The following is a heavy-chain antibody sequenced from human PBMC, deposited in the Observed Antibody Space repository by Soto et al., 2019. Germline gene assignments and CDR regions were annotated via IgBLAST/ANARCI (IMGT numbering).Heavy chain of an antibody. CDR1: GFTFSDYY. Sequence: QVQLVESGGGLVKPGGSLRLSCAASGFTFSDYYISWIRQAPGKGLEWISYIVSGSTYTNYADSVKGRFTISRDNAKESLYLEMNSLRAEDTAVYYCARVDGESRMDVWGHGTTVSVSS. CDR3: ARVDGESRMDV. V-gene: IGHV3-11*06. CDR2: IVSGSTYT. J-gene: IGHJ6*02. D-gene: IGHD2-21*01.